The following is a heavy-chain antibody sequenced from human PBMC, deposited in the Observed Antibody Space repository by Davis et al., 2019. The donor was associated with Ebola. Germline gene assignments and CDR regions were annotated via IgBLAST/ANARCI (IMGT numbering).Heavy chain of an antibody. CDR3: ARGYSGSPRPFDI. CDR2: INPNSGGT. CDR1: GYTFTGYY. D-gene: IGHD1-26*01. Sequence: ASVKVSCKASGYTFTGYYMHWVRQAPGQGLEWMGWINPNSGGTNYAQKFQGWVTMTRDTSISTAYMELSRLRSDDTAVYYCARGYSGSPRPFDIWGQGTMVTVSS. J-gene: IGHJ3*02. V-gene: IGHV1-2*04.